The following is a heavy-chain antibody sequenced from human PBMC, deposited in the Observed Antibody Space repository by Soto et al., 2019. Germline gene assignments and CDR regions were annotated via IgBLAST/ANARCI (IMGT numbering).Heavy chain of an antibody. CDR2: ISGSGGST. CDR1: GFTFSSYA. J-gene: IGHJ4*02. V-gene: IGHV3-23*01. D-gene: IGHD6-6*01. Sequence: GGSLRLSCAASGFTFSSYAMSWVRQAPGKGLEWVPAISGSGGSTYYADSVKGRFTISRDNSKNTLYLQMNSLRAEDTAVYYCATDTYSSSSYWGQGTLVTVSS. CDR3: ATDTYSSSSY.